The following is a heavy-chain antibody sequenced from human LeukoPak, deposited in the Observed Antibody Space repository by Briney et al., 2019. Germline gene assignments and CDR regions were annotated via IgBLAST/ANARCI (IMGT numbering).Heavy chain of an antibody. J-gene: IGHJ4*02. D-gene: IGHD3-9*01. CDR2: IYPGDSDT. CDR3: ARGRDYDILTVYFDY. CDR1: GYSFTSYW. V-gene: IGHV5-51*01. Sequence: GEPLKISCKGSGYSFTSYWIGWVRQMPGKGLEWMGIIYPGDSDTRYSPSFQGQVTISADKSISTAYLQWSSLKASDTAMYYCARGRDYDILTVYFDYWGQGTLVTVSS.